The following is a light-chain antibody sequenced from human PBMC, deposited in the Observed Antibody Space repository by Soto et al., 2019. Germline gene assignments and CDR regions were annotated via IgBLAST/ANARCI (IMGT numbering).Light chain of an antibody. CDR3: PHRSEWPVS. Sequence: DIQMTKAPSSLSAALGYRSTINCRASQSVGIYLNWYQQKPGQAPKVLIYGAFTLQSGVPSRFSGSGSGTDFTLTISSLEPEDFAVYYCPHRSEWPVSFGQGTRLEIK. V-gene: IGKV1-39*01. CDR2: GAF. J-gene: IGKJ5*01. CDR1: QSVGIY.